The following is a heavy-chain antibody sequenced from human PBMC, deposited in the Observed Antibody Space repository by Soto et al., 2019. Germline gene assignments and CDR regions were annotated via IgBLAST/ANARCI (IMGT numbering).Heavy chain of an antibody. V-gene: IGHV3-30-3*01. D-gene: IGHD6-19*01. CDR3: ARERGGKYSSGWNDFDY. CDR2: ISYDGSNK. Sequence: QTGGSLRLSCAASGFTFSSYAMHWVRQAPGKGLEWVAVISYDGSNKYYADSVKGRFTISRDNSKNTLYLQMNSLRAEDTAVYYCARERGGKYSSGWNDFDYCGQGTLVTVYS. J-gene: IGHJ4*02. CDR1: GFTFSSYA.